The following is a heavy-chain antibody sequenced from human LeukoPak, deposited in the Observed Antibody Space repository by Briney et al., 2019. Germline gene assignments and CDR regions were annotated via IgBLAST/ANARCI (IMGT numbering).Heavy chain of an antibody. CDR3: GRIKDYYYRDV. J-gene: IGHJ6*03. CDR2: MNPNSGNT. Sequence: GASVKVSCKASGYTFTSYDINWVRQATGQGLEWMGWMNPNSGNTGYAQKFQGRVTITRNTSISTAYMELSSLRSEDTAVYYCGRIKDYYYRDVWGKGTTVTVSS. V-gene: IGHV1-8*03. CDR1: GYTFTSYD.